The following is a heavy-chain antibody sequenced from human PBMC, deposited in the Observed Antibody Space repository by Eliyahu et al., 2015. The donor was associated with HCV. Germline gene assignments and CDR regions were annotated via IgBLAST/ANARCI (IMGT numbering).Heavy chain of an antibody. CDR3: AKEPTRAAVNFDY. V-gene: IGHV3-30*18. J-gene: IGHJ4*02. CDR1: GFTFSSYG. D-gene: IGHD6-13*01. CDR2: ISDDGGTQ. Sequence: QVQLVESGGGVVQPGGSLRLSCAASGFTFSSYGMHWVRQAPGKGLEWVAVISDDGGTQYYADSVQGRFTISRDNSKNTLFLQLNSLGDEDTAVYYCAKEPTRAAVNFDYWGLGTLVTVSS.